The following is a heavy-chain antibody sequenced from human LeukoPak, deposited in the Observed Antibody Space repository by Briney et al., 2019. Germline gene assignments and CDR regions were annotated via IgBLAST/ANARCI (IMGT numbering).Heavy chain of an antibody. D-gene: IGHD3-3*01. Sequence: EASVKVSCKAFGYTFTSYSLSWVRQAPGQGLEWMGWISTYNGNTNYAQKLQGRVNMITDTATSTAYMELRSLRSDDTAVYYCARECRRYYDSWSSGGNAFDIWGQGTMVTVSS. CDR2: ISTYNGNT. CDR1: GYTFTSYS. V-gene: IGHV1-18*01. CDR3: ARECRRYYDSWSSGGNAFDI. J-gene: IGHJ3*02.